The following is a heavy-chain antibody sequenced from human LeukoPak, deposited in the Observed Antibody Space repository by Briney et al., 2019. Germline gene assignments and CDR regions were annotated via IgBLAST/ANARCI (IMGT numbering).Heavy chain of an antibody. Sequence: PGGSLRLSCAASGFTFSSYSVNWVRQAPGKGLEWVSSISSSSSYIYYAASVEGRFTISSDNAKNSLYLQMNSLRAEDAAVYYCARGRILWFGELSSHYGMDVWGKGTTVTVSS. CDR2: ISSSSSYI. D-gene: IGHD3-10*01. J-gene: IGHJ6*04. V-gene: IGHV3-21*01. CDR3: ARGRILWFGELSSHYGMDV. CDR1: GFTFSSYS.